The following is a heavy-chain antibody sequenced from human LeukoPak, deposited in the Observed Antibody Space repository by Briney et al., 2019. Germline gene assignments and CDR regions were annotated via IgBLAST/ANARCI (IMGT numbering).Heavy chain of an antibody. CDR2: INHSGST. D-gene: IGHD6-13*01. CDR3: ARGRGSSSWMYFDY. J-gene: IGHJ4*02. CDR1: AGSFSGYY. Sequence: SETLSLTCAVYAGSFSGYYWSWIRMPPGKGLEWIGEINHSGSTNYNPSLKSRVTISVDTSKNQFSLKLSSVTAADTAVYYCARGRGSSSWMYFDYWGQGTLVTVSS. V-gene: IGHV4-34*01.